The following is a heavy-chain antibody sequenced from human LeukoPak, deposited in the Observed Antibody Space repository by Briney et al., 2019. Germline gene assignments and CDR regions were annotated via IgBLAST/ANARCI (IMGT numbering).Heavy chain of an antibody. CDR1: GGSISSGGYY. Sequence: SETLSLTCTVSGGSISSGGYYWSWIRQHPGKGLEWIGYIYYSGSTYYNPSLKSRVTISVDRSKNQFSLKLTSVTAADTAVYFCARLRAYTSSWYDAFDIWGQGTMVTVSS. V-gene: IGHV4-31*03. J-gene: IGHJ3*02. CDR3: ARLRAYTSSWYDAFDI. D-gene: IGHD6-13*01. CDR2: IYYSGST.